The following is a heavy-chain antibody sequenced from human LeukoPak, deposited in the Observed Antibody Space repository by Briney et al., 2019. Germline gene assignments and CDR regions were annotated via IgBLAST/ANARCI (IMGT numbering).Heavy chain of an antibody. CDR1: GYTFTGHC. J-gene: IGHJ5*01. Sequence: GASVKVSCKGSGYTFTGHCIHWVRQAPGQGLEWMGWINPNSGDTNYAQKFQGRVTMTSDTSVSTAYMELSRLRSDDTAMYYCARSRGWFDSWGQGTLVTVSS. CDR3: ARSRGWFDS. V-gene: IGHV1-2*02. CDR2: INPNSGDT.